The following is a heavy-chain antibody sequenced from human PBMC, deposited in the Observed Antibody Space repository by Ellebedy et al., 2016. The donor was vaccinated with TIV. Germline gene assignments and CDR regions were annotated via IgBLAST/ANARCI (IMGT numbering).Heavy chain of an antibody. D-gene: IGHD3-22*01. Sequence: PGGSLRLSCAASGFTFSSYSMNWVRRAPGKGLEWVSSISSSSSYIYYADSVKGRFTISRDNAKNSLYLQMNSLRAEDTAVYYCARERSTMIVTGRRVWFDPWGQGTLVTVSS. CDR3: ARERSTMIVTGRRVWFDP. CDR1: GFTFSSYS. CDR2: ISSSSSYI. V-gene: IGHV3-21*01. J-gene: IGHJ5*02.